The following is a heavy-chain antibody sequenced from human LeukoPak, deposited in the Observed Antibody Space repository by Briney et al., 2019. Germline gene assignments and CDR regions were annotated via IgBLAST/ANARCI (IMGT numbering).Heavy chain of an antibody. Sequence: PGGSLRLSCAVSGFPFTNAWMSWVRQAPGKGLEWVANIKQDGSEKYYVDSVKGRFTISRDNAKNSLYLQMNSLRAEDTAVYYCASSFCGSGSYYKDYWGQGTLVTVSS. CDR1: GFPFTNAW. CDR3: ASSFCGSGSYYKDY. J-gene: IGHJ4*02. V-gene: IGHV3-7*01. D-gene: IGHD3-10*01. CDR2: IKQDGSEK.